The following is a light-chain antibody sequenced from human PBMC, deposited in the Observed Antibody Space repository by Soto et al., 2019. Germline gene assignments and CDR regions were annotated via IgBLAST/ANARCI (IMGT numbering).Light chain of an antibody. V-gene: IGLV2-14*01. J-gene: IGLJ1*01. CDR1: SSDVGGYNY. Sequence: QSALTQPASVSGSPGQSITISCTGTSSDVGGYNYVSWYQQHPGKAPKLMIFAVSNRPSGVSNRFSGSKSGNTASLNISGLQAEDEADYYCSSFSSGSNRYVLGAGTKLNVL. CDR3: SSFSSGSNRYV. CDR2: AVS.